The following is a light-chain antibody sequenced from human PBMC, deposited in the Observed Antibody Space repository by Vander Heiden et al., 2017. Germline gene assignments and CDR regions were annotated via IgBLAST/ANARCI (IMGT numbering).Light chain of an antibody. V-gene: IGLV3-19*01. J-gene: IGLJ1*01. CDR1: SLRSNY. CDR3: NSRDSSGNHHYV. Sequence: SSELTQDPAVSVALGQTVRITCQGDSLRSNYASWYQQKQGQAPVLVIYGKNNRPSGIPDRFSGSSSGNTAYLTITGAQAEDEADYYCNSRDSSGNHHYVFGTGTKVTVL. CDR2: GKN.